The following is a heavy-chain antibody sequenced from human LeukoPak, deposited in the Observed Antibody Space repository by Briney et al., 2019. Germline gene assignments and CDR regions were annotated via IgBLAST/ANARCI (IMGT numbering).Heavy chain of an antibody. CDR1: GFTFSDYA. J-gene: IGHJ4*02. Sequence: GGSLRLSCAASGFTFSDYAVGWVRQAPGKGLEWISDISVVGDSTHYADSVKGRFTISRDNSKNILYLQMNSLRAEDTAVYYCATESKWLPTYWGQGTLVTVSS. V-gene: IGHV3-23*01. CDR2: ISVVGDST. CDR3: ATESKWLPTY. D-gene: IGHD5-12*01.